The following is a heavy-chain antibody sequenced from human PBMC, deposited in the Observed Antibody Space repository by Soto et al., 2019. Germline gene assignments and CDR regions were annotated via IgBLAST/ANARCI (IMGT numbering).Heavy chain of an antibody. D-gene: IGHD2-15*01. CDR3: ATGGYD. CDR1: GFSVTTNN. CDR2: IYGPEKT. J-gene: IGHJ4*02. V-gene: IGHV3-53*02. Sequence: EVQLIETGGDLIQPGGSLRLSCAVSGFSVTTNNINWVRQAPGKGLEWVSIIYGPEKTYYADSVRGRCTVSRDNSKNTVYLQMDSLTTDDSALYYCATGGYDWGQGTLVTVSS.